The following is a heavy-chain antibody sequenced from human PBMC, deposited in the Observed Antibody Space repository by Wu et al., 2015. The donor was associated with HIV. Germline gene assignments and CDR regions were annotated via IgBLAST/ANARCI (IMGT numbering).Heavy chain of an antibody. Sequence: QVQLVQSGAEVKKPGSSVKVSCKASGDTFSRSGISWMRQAPGKGFEWMGRIIPNHGGANYAEKFEGRVTITADEATNTAYMDLSRLRSEDTAVYYCARAPYDSSASYYHYYYMDVWGKGTTVTVSS. D-gene: IGHD3-22*01. CDR1: GDTFSRSG. CDR3: ARAPYDSSASYYHYYYMDV. CDR2: IIPNHGGA. J-gene: IGHJ6*03. V-gene: IGHV1-69*11.